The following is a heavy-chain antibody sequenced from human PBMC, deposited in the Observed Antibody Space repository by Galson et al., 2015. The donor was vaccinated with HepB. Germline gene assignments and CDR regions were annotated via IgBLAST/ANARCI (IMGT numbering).Heavy chain of an antibody. D-gene: IGHD3-10*01. Sequence: SLRLSCAASGFTFSSYGMHWVRQAPGKGLEWVAFIRYDGSNKYYADSVKGRFTISRDNSKNTLYLQTNSLRAEDTAVYYCAKDQNGAYGSGSYHYYYYGMDVWGQGATVTVSS. CDR1: GFTFSSYG. CDR3: AKDQNGAYGSGSYHYYYYGMDV. V-gene: IGHV3-30*02. CDR2: IRYDGSNK. J-gene: IGHJ6*02.